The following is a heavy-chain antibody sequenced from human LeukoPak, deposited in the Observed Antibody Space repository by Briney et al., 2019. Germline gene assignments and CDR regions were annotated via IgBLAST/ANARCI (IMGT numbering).Heavy chain of an antibody. CDR3: AVVRGALFYDC. Sequence: PSETLSLTCTVSGGSINNYYWTWIRQPPGKGLGWIGYIDYSGSTYYNPSLKSRVTISVDTSKNQFSLKLSSVTAADTAVYYCAVVRGALFYDCWGQGTLVTVSS. J-gene: IGHJ4*02. D-gene: IGHD3-10*01. CDR1: GGSINNYY. CDR2: IDYSGST. V-gene: IGHV4-59*12.